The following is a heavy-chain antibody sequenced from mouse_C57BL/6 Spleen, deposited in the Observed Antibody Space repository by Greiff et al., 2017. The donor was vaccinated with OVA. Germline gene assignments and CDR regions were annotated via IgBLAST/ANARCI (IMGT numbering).Heavy chain of an antibody. CDR3: ATPFITTVERYFDV. Sequence: QVQLQQPGAELVRPGSSVKLSCKASGYTFTSYWMHWVKQRPIQGLEWIGNIDPSDSETHYNQKFTDKATLTVDKSSSTAYMQLSSLTSEDSSVYYCATPFITTVERYFDVWGTGTTVTVSS. D-gene: IGHD1-1*01. V-gene: IGHV1-52*01. J-gene: IGHJ1*03. CDR1: GYTFTSYW. CDR2: IDPSDSET.